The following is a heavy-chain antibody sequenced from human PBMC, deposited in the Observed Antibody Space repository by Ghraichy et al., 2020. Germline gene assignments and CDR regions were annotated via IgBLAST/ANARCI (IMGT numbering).Heavy chain of an antibody. Sequence: TLSLTCTVSGGSISSYYWSWIRQPPGKGLDWIGYIYYSGSTNYNPSLKSRVTISVDTSKNQFSLKLSSVTAADTAVYYCARDQGVVVPAARGGVYYYYYGMDVWGQGTTVTVSS. CDR1: GGSISSYY. V-gene: IGHV4-59*01. CDR2: IYYSGST. CDR3: ARDQGVVVPAARGGVYYYYYGMDV. J-gene: IGHJ6*02. D-gene: IGHD2-2*01.